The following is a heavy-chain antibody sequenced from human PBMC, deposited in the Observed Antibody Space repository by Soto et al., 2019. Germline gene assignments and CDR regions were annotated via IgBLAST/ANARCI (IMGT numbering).Heavy chain of an antibody. J-gene: IGHJ6*02. CDR2: INSDGSST. Sequence: GGSLRLSCAASGSTFSSYWMHWVRQAPGKGLVWVSRINSDGSSTSYADSVKGRFTISRDNAKNTLYLQMNSLRAEDTAVYYCARDRIAVTPYYYYGMDVWGQGTTVTVSS. D-gene: IGHD6-19*01. CDR1: GSTFSSYW. CDR3: ARDRIAVTPYYYYGMDV. V-gene: IGHV3-74*01.